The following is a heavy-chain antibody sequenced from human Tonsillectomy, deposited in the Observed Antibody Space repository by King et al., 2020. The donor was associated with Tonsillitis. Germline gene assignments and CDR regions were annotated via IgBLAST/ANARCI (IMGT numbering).Heavy chain of an antibody. D-gene: IGHD3/OR15-3a*01. Sequence: VQLVESGGGLVQLGGSLRLSCAASGFTFSSSAMSWVRQAPGKGLEWVSAISGSGGRTYYADSVKGRFTISRDNSKSTLYLQMNSLRVEDTAVYYCARVDPFDYWGQGTLVTVSS. V-gene: IGHV3-23*04. CDR1: GFTFSSSA. J-gene: IGHJ4*02. CDR3: ARVDPFDY. CDR2: ISGSGGRT.